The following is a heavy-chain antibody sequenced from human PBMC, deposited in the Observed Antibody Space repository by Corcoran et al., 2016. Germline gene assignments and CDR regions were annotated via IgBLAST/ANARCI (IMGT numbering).Heavy chain of an antibody. J-gene: IGHJ3*02. V-gene: IGHV1-2*02. CDR3: AGGRTDYYDSSGYHPDAFDI. D-gene: IGHD3-22*01. CDR1: GYTFTGYY. Sequence: QVQLVQSGAEVKKPGASVKVSCKASGYTFTGYYMHWVRQAPGQGLEWMGWINPNSGGTNYAQKFQGRVTMTRDTSISTAYMELSRLRSDDTAVYYGAGGRTDYYDSSGYHPDAFDIWGHGTMVTVSS. CDR2: INPNSGGT.